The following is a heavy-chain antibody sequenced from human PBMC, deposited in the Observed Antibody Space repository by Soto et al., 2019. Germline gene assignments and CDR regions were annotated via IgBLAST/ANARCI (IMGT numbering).Heavy chain of an antibody. Sequence: QVQLQQWGAGLLKPSETLSLTCAVYGGSFSGYYWTWIRQPPGTGLEWIGEINHSGSTNYNPSLKTRXTXSIXTSKHQFSLKLTSVTAADTAVYYCARDKITGLFDYWGQGTLVTVSS. D-gene: IGHD2-8*02. CDR2: INHSGST. J-gene: IGHJ4*02. CDR1: GGSFSGYY. V-gene: IGHV4-34*01. CDR3: ARDKITGLFDY.